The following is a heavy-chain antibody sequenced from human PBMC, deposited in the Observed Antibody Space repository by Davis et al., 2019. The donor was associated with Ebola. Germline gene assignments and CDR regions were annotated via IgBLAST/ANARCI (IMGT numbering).Heavy chain of an antibody. V-gene: IGHV4-39*01. CDR3: ARYPAIAAAGTGYYYGMDV. CDR1: GGSIISSSSY. CDR2: IYYSGST. Sequence: MPSETLSLTCTVSGGSIISSSSYWGWIRQPPGKGLEWIGSIYYSGSTYYNPSLKSRVTISVDTSKNQFSLKLSSVTAADTAVYYCARYPAIAAAGTGYYYGMDVWGKGTTVTVSS. J-gene: IGHJ6*04. D-gene: IGHD6-13*01.